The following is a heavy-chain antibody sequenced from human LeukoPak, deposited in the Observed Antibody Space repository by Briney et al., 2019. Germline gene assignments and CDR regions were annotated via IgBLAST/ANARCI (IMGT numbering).Heavy chain of an antibody. CDR3: AKDLTAFCGGDCYSGGYFDY. D-gene: IGHD2-21*02. CDR2: ISGSGGST. Sequence: GGSLRLSCAASGFTFSSYAMNWVRQAPGKGLEWVSAISGSGGSTYYADSVKGRFTISRDNSKNTLYLQMNSLRAEDTAVFYCAKDLTAFCGGDCYSGGYFDYWGQGTLVTVSS. V-gene: IGHV3-23*01. J-gene: IGHJ4*02. CDR1: GFTFSSYA.